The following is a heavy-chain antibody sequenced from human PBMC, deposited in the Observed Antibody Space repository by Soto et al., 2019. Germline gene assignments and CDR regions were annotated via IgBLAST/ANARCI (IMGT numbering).Heavy chain of an antibody. D-gene: IGHD5-18*01. Sequence: ESLKISCKGSGYSFTRYWIRWVRQIPGEGLEWMGIIYPGDSDTRYSPSFQGQVTISADKSISTAYLQWSSLKASDTAMYYCAREAYSYGYWDYYYGMDVWGQGTTVTVSS. CDR1: GYSFTRYW. CDR3: AREAYSYGYWDYYYGMDV. V-gene: IGHV5-51*01. J-gene: IGHJ6*02. CDR2: IYPGDSDT.